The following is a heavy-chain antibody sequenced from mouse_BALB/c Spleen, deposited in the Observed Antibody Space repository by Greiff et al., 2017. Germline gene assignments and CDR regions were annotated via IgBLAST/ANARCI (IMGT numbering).Heavy chain of an antibody. CDR2: INPGSGGR. D-gene: IGHD1-1*01. Sequence: QVQLQQSGAGLVRPGTSLTVSCMASGYAFTNYLIEWVKRGPGQGLEWIGVINPGSGGRYYNAKFKGKATLTADTSSTTAYMQLSSLTADDSAVYFCARSPNYYGSTLDYWGQGTSVTVSS. V-gene: IGHV1-54*01. J-gene: IGHJ4*01. CDR1: GYAFTNYL. CDR3: ARSPNYYGSTLDY.